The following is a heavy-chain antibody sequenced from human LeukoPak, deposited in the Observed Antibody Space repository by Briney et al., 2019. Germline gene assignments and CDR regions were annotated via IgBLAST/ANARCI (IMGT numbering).Heavy chain of an antibody. Sequence: SETLSLTCTVSGGSIRNYYWSWIRQPPGKGLEWIGYIYYSGSTNYNPSLKSRVTISLDTSKNQFSLKLSSVTAADTAVYYCARAGSGTYHCFDYWGQGTLVTVSS. CDR1: GGSIRNYY. J-gene: IGHJ4*02. V-gene: IGHV4-59*01. CDR3: ARAGSGTYHCFDY. CDR2: IYYSGST. D-gene: IGHD3-10*01.